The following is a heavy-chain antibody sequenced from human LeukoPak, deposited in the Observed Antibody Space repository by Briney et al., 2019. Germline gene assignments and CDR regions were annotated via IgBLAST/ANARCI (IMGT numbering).Heavy chain of an antibody. D-gene: IGHD3-22*01. CDR2: IYYSGST. J-gene: IGHJ5*02. CDR3: ARTYYYDSSGYYDNWFDP. Sequence: SETLSLTCTVSGGSISSGGHYWSWIRQHPRKGLEWIGYIYYSGSTYYNPSLKSRVTISVDRSKNQFSLKLSSVTAADTAVYYCARTYYYDSSGYYDNWFDPWGQGTLVTVSS. CDR1: GGSISSGGHY. V-gene: IGHV4-31*03.